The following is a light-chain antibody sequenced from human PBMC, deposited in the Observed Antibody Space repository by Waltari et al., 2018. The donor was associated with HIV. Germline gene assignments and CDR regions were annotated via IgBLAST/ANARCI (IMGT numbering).Light chain of an antibody. CDR2: SVS. J-gene: IGKJ1*01. V-gene: IGKV1-17*01. CDR3: LQLSGFPRT. Sequence: DIQMPQSPPSLSTSVGDRVTITCRASRDIKKDLGWYQQKPGKSPRRLIYSVSTLSAGVPSRFRGGGSGTHFTLSIDGLQPEDMATYFCLQLSGFPRTFGQGT. CDR1: RDIKKD.